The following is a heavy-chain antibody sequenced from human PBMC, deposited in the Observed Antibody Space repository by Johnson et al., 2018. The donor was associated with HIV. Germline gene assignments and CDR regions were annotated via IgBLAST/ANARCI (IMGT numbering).Heavy chain of an antibody. CDR2: ISYDGSNK. CDR3: ARDLDPESGAFDI. V-gene: IGHV3-30-3*01. J-gene: IGHJ3*02. CDR1: GFTFSSYA. Sequence: QVQLVESGGGLVQPGGSLRLSCAASGFTFSSYAMHWVRQAPGKGLEWVAVISYDGSNKYYADSVKGRFTISRDNSTNTLYLQMNSLRAEDTAVFYCARDLDPESGAFDIWGQGTMVTVSS.